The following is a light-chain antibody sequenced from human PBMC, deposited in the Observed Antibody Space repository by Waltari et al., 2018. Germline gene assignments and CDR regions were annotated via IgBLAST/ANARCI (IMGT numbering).Light chain of an antibody. CDR2: SAS. CDR1: QSILYSANNRNS. Sequence: DILMTPSPESLAVSLGERATVNCKSSQSILYSANNRNSLAWYQQKPGQPPKLLIYSASTRASGVPDRFSGSGSGTDFTLTISSLQAEDVAVYFCHQYYSTLHTFGQGTKLEIK. V-gene: IGKV4-1*01. J-gene: IGKJ2*01. CDR3: HQYYSTLHT.